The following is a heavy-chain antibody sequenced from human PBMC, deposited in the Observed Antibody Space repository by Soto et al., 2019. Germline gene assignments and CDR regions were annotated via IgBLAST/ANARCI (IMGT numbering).Heavy chain of an antibody. D-gene: IGHD6-19*01. V-gene: IGHV3-23*01. J-gene: IGHJ5*02. CDR3: AKSSDRFVNNWFAA. CDR2: ITGSGSAT. Sequence: GTGKGLEWVSSITGSGSATYHADSVKGRFTISRDNAMNTLYLQMNSLRAEDTAIYFCAKSSDRFVNNWFAAWGQRTLVIVFS.